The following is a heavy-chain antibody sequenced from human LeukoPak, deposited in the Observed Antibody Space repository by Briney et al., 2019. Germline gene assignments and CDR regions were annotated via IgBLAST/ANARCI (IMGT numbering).Heavy chain of an antibody. V-gene: IGHV3-30*02. D-gene: IGHD3-22*01. CDR2: IRHDGSYQ. CDR3: AKNRDSSDYPRDFDY. Sequence: GGSLTLSCAASRFTFSSYGMHWVRQTPGKGLEWVAFIRHDGSYQQYADSVKGRFTVSRDNSKDTVYLQMNSLRTEDTAVYYCAKNRDSSDYPRDFDYWGQGSLVTVSS. CDR1: RFTFSSYG. J-gene: IGHJ4*02.